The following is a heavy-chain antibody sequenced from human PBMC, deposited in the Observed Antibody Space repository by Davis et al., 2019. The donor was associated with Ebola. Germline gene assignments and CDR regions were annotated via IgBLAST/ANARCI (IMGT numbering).Heavy chain of an antibody. CDR3: ARSHSDWLLPFDY. CDR1: GGSISSGGYY. D-gene: IGHD3-9*01. Sequence: MPSETLSLTCSVAGGSISSGGYYWNWIRQHPGEGLEWIGIIYYSGTTHYNPSLKSRVIISLDTSKNQFSLRLSSVTAADTAVYYCARSHSDWLLPFDYWGQGTLVTVSS. V-gene: IGHV4-31*03. CDR2: IYYSGTT. J-gene: IGHJ4*02.